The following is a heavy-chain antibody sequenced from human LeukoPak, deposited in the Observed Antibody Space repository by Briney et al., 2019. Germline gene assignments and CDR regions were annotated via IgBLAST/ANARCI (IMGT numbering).Heavy chain of an antibody. CDR3: ARDSLPYCSSTSCQFFDY. D-gene: IGHD2-2*01. J-gene: IGHJ4*02. CDR1: GFTFSSYA. V-gene: IGHV3-30*04. Sequence: GGSLRLSCAASGFTFSSYAMHWVRQAPGKGLEWVAVISHDGSNKYYADSVKGRFTISRDNSKNTLYLQMNSLRAEDTAVYYCARDSLPYCSSTSCQFFDYWGQGTLVTVSS. CDR2: ISHDGSNK.